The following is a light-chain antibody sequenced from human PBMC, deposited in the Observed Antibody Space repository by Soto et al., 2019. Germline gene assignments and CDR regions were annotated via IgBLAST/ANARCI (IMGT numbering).Light chain of an antibody. J-gene: IGLJ1*01. CDR3: SSYTGSNIRYV. Sequence: QSVLTQPASVSGSPGQSITISCTGTSNDVGGYNYVSWYQHHPGKAPKLMIYEVSDRPSGVSNRFSGSKSGNTASLTISGLQDEDEADYYCSSYTGSNIRYVFGTGTKVTVL. CDR1: SNDVGGYNY. CDR2: EVS. V-gene: IGLV2-14*01.